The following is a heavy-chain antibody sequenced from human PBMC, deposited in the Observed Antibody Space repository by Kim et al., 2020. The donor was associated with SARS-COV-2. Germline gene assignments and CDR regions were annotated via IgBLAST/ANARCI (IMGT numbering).Heavy chain of an antibody. CDR1: GGSISSYY. D-gene: IGHD3-16*02. V-gene: IGHV4-59*01. CDR2: IYYSGST. Sequence: SETLSLTCTVSGGSISSYYWSWIRQPPGKGLEWIGYIYYSGSTNYNPSLKSRVTISVDTSKNQFSLKLSSVTAADTAVYYCAREPLALPYYYGMDVWGQGTTVTVSS. J-gene: IGHJ6*02. CDR3: AREPLALPYYYGMDV.